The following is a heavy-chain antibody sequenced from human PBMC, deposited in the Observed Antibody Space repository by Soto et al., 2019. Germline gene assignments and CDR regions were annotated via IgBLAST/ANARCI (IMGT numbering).Heavy chain of an antibody. D-gene: IGHD3-9*01. V-gene: IGHV3-48*01. CDR1: GFTFSSYS. CDR3: AREPPPGKGTGYHWFDP. J-gene: IGHJ5*02. Sequence: EVQLVESGGGLVQPGGSLRLSCAASGFTFSSYSMNWVRQAPGKGLEWVSYISSSSSTIYYADSVKGRFTISRDNANNSLYLQTNSLRAEDTAVYYCAREPPPGKGTGYHWFDPWGQGTLVTVSS. CDR2: ISSSSSTI.